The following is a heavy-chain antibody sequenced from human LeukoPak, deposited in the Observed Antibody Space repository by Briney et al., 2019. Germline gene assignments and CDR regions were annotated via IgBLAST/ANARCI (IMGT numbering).Heavy chain of an antibody. J-gene: IGHJ4*02. Sequence: GGSLRLSCAASGFTFSSYEMNWVRQAPGKGLEWVSYIRSSGSTIYYADSVKGRFTISRDNAKNSLYLQMNSLSAEDTAVYYCARGNWAEDGYFDYWGQGTLVTVSS. CDR2: IRSSGSTI. D-gene: IGHD7-27*01. CDR1: GFTFSSYE. V-gene: IGHV3-48*03. CDR3: ARGNWAEDGYFDY.